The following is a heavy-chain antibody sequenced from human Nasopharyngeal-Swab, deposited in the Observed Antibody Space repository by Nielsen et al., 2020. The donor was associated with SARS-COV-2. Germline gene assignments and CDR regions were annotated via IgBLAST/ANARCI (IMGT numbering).Heavy chain of an antibody. D-gene: IGHD3-10*01. J-gene: IGHJ4*02. V-gene: IGHV3-9*01. CDR1: GFTFDDYA. Sequence: SLKISCAASGFTFDDYAMHWVRQAPGKGLEWVSGISWNNGSIGYADSVKGRFTISRDNAKNSLYLQMNSLRAEDKALYYCAKDISRYGSGSYFDYWGQGTLVTVSS. CDR3: AKDISRYGSGSYFDY. CDR2: ISWNNGSI.